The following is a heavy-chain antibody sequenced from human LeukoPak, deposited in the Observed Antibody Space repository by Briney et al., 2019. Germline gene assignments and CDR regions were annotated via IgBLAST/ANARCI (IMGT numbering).Heavy chain of an antibody. V-gene: IGHV5-51*01. J-gene: IGHJ4*02. CDR1: GYSFTSYW. Sequence: GESLKISCKGSGYSFTSYWIGWVRQMPGKGLEWMGIIYSGDSETRYSPPFQGQVTISADKSISTAYLQWSSLKASDTAMYYCARYRCCSGGSCYSDFWGQGTLVTVSS. CDR3: ARYRCCSGGSCYSDF. CDR2: IYSGDSET. D-gene: IGHD2-15*01.